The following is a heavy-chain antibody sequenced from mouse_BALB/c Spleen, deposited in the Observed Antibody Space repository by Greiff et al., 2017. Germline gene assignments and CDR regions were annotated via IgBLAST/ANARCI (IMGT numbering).Heavy chain of an antibody. CDR1: GYTFTSYW. Sequence: VQGVESGAELAKPGASVKMSCKASGYTFTSYWMHWVKQRPGQGLEWIGYINPSTGYTEYNQKFKDKATLTADKSSSTAYMQLSSLTSEDSAVYYCARYGTTAPYAMDYWGQGTSVTVSS. J-gene: IGHJ4*01. CDR2: INPSTGYT. D-gene: IGHD1-2*01. CDR3: ARYGTTAPYAMDY. V-gene: IGHV1-7*01.